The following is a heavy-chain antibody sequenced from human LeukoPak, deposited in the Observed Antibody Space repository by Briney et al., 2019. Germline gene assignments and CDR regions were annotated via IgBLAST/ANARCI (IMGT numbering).Heavy chain of an antibody. V-gene: IGHV1-2*02. CDR1: GYTFTGYY. Sequence: AAVKVSCMASGYTFTGYYMHWVRQAPGQGVEWMGWINPNTGGTNYAQKSQGRVTMTRDTSISTAYMELSSLTSDDTAVYYCARGTTDDYWGQGTPVTVS. D-gene: IGHD1-1*01. CDR2: INPNTGGT. CDR3: ARGTTDDY. J-gene: IGHJ4*02.